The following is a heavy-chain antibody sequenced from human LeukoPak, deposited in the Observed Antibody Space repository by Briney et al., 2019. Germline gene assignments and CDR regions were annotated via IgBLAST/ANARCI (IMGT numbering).Heavy chain of an antibody. Sequence: PGGSLRLSCAASGFTFGDYWMHWVRRGPGRALVWVSRIDTDGSSVNYADSAKGRFTISRDNAKNKLYLQMNNLTADDTAVYVCVRGRGHYFDFWGQGIQATVSS. CDR3: VRGRGHYFDF. D-gene: IGHD3-10*01. CDR1: GFTFGDYW. CDR2: IDTDGSSV. J-gene: IGHJ4*02. V-gene: IGHV3-74*01.